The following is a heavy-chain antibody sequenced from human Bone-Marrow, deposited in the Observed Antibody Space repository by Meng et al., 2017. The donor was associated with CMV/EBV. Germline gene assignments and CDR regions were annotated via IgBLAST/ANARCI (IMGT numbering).Heavy chain of an antibody. D-gene: IGHD2-2*01. CDR2: IYYSGST. J-gene: IGHJ5*02. Sequence: SETLSLTCTVSGGSISSGGYYWSWIRQHPGKGLEWIGYIYYSGSTYYNPSLKSRVTISVDTSKNQFSLKLSSVTAADTAVYDCARDPYYCSSTSCYLWWFDPWGQGTLVTVSS. CDR3: ARDPYYCSSTSCYLWWFDP. CDR1: GGSISSGGYY. V-gene: IGHV4-31*03.